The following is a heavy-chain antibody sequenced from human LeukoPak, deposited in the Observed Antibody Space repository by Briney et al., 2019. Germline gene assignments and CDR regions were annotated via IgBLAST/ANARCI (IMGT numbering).Heavy chain of an antibody. Sequence: GYLRLSCATSGFTFSTYSMNWVRQAPGKGLEWYSCISTRSTYIYYSDSVMGSFTISRDNAKNSLYLQMNSLRAKATAVYYCARARGRSINDAFDIWGQGTMVTVSS. CDR2: ISTRSTYI. V-gene: IGHV3-21*01. J-gene: IGHJ3*02. D-gene: IGHD3-16*01. CDR3: ARARGRSINDAFDI. CDR1: GFTFSTYS.